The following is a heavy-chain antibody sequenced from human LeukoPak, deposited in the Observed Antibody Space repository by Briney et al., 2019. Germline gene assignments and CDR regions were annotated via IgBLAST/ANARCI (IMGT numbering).Heavy chain of an antibody. CDR1: GFTFSSFS. Sequence: HPGGSLRLSCAASGFTFSSFSMNWVRQAPGKGLEWVSYISSSSGTINYADSVKGRFTISRDNAKNTLYLQMNSLRAEDTAVYYCAKDRSGGGDFYYGMDVWGQGTTVTVSS. CDR2: ISSSSGTI. V-gene: IGHV3-48*01. CDR3: AKDRSGGGDFYYGMDV. J-gene: IGHJ6*02. D-gene: IGHD3-16*01.